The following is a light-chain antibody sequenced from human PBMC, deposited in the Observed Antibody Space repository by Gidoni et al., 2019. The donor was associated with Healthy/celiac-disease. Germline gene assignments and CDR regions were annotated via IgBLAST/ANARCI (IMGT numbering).Light chain of an antibody. J-gene: IGKJ2*01. CDR2: DAS. CDR3: QQRSNWPPRDT. Sequence: EIVLTQSPATLSLSPGDRATLSCRASQRVSSYLAWYQQKPGQAPRLLIYDASNRATGIPARFSGSGSGTDFTLTISSLEPEEFAVYYCQQRSNWPPRDTFGQXTKLEIK. CDR1: QRVSSY. V-gene: IGKV3-11*01.